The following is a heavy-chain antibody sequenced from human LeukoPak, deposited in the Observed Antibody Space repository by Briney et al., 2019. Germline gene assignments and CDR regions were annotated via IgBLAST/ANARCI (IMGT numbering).Heavy chain of an antibody. J-gene: IGHJ3*02. D-gene: IGHD3-3*01. CDR1: GGSISSYY. CDR2: IYTSGST. V-gene: IGHV4-4*07. Sequence: SETLSLTCTVSGGSISSYYWSWIRQPAGKGLEWIGRIYTSGSTNYNPSLKSRVTMSVDTSKNQFSLKLSSVTAADTAVYYCARDFWSGYYIRAFDIWGQGTMVTVSS. CDR3: ARDFWSGYYIRAFDI.